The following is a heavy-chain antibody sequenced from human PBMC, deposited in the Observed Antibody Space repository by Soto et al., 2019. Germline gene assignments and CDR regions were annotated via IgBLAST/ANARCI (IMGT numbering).Heavy chain of an antibody. CDR2: ISGNEGRT. J-gene: IGHJ6*02. V-gene: IGHV3-23*01. Sequence: EVQLLESGGGLVQPGGSLRLSCAASGFIFDYYAMSWVRQGPGKGLEWVSAISGNEGRTYYADSVKGRFTISRDNSKNTMYLQLHRLRAEDTDVYDFSKGPQSDWMSALYCMDDWGQGTTVTVAS. D-gene: IGHD2-2*03. CDR3: SKGPQSDWMSALYCMDD. CDR1: GFIFDYYA.